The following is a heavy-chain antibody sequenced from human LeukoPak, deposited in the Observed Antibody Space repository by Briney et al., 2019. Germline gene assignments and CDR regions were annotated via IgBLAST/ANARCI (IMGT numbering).Heavy chain of an antibody. Sequence: GGSLRLSCAASGFIFSDYYMSWIRQAPGKGLEWVSYISSSGSAIYYADSVKGRFTISRDNAKNSLYLQMSSLGVEDTAVYYCARDPRGITALVDYFDYWGQGTLVTVSS. J-gene: IGHJ4*02. V-gene: IGHV3-11*01. CDR2: ISSSGSAI. CDR1: GFIFSDYY. D-gene: IGHD5-18*01. CDR3: ARDPRGITALVDYFDY.